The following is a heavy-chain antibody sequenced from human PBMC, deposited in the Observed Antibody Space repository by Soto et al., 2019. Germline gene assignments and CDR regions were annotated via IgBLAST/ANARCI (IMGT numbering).Heavy chain of an antibody. CDR3: AKDAIQLWFVDGNWFDP. Sequence: GGSLRLSCAASGFTFSSYGMHWVRQAPGKGLEWVAVISYDGSNKYYADSVKGRFTISRDNSKNTLYLQMNSLRAEDTAVYYCAKDAIQLWFVDGNWFDPCGKGTLVTVSS. D-gene: IGHD5-18*01. CDR1: GFTFSSYG. V-gene: IGHV3-30*18. CDR2: ISYDGSNK. J-gene: IGHJ5*02.